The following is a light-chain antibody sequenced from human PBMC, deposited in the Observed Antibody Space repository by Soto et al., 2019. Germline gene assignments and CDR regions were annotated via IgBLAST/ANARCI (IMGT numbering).Light chain of an antibody. V-gene: IGKV4-1*01. CDR2: WAF. CDR1: QSVLYSSNNKNY. CDR3: QQYYSTPLLT. J-gene: IGKJ4*01. Sequence: DIVMTQSPDSLAVSLGERATINCKSSQSVLYSSNNKNYLAWYQQKPGQPPKLLIYWAFTRESGVPDRFSGSGSGTDFTLTISRLQAEDVAVYYCQQYYSTPLLTFGGGTKVEIK.